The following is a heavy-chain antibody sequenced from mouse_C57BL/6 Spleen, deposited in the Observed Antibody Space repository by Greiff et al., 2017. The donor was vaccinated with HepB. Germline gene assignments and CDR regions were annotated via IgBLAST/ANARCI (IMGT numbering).Heavy chain of an antibody. CDR3: RRSCDGSYEAWFAY. D-gene: IGHD2-3*01. Sequence: EVQLQESGGGLVKPGGSLKLSCAASGFTFSDYGMHWVRQAPEKGLEWVAYISSGSSTIYYADTVKGRFTISRDNAKNTLFLQMTSLRSEDTAMYYCRRSCDGSYEAWFAYWGQGTLVTVSA. CDR2: ISSGSSTI. V-gene: IGHV5-17*01. J-gene: IGHJ3*01. CDR1: GFTFSDYG.